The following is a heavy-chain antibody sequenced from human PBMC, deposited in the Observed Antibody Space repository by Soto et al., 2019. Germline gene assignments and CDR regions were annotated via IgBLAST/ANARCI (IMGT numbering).Heavy chain of an antibody. V-gene: IGHV1-69*01. CDR3: ARDSGSYYDSLEFSPSYYYYGMDV. CDR2: IIPIFGTA. D-gene: IGHD3-22*01. CDR1: GGTFSSYA. Sequence: QVQLVQSGAEVKKPGSSVKVSCKASGGTFSSYAISWVRQAPGQGLEWMGGIIPIFGTANYAQKFQGRVTITADESTRTAYMELSSLRSEDTAVYYCARDSGSYYDSLEFSPSYYYYGMDVWGQGTTVTVSS. J-gene: IGHJ6*02.